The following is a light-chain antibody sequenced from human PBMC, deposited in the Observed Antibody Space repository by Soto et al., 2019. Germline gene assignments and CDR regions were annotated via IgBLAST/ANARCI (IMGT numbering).Light chain of an antibody. Sequence: DIQMTHSPSSLSASVGDRVTITCRASQSISSYLNWYQQKPGKAPKLLIYAASSLQSGVPSRFSGSGSGTDVGLTISSLQPEDFATYYCQHSYSTPQTLCQGAKVDI. CDR3: QHSYSTPQT. V-gene: IGKV1-39*01. CDR1: QSISSY. J-gene: IGKJ1*01. CDR2: AAS.